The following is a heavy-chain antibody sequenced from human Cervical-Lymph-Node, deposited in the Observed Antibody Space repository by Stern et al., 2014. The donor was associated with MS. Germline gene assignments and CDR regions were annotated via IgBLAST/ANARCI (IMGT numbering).Heavy chain of an antibody. J-gene: IGHJ6*02. Sequence: VQLEESGGGLVQPGGSLRLSCAASGFSFSGNWMTWVRQAPGKGLVWVANIKRAGSEGYVADYVKGRVTITRDNATHTLFLQMNSLRAEDTAVYYCARDLCGGGNCYHPQTTYDDGMDVWGQGTTVTVSS. V-gene: IGHV3-7*01. CDR3: ARDLCGGGNCYHPQTTYDDGMDV. CDR1: GFSFSGNW. D-gene: IGHD2-15*01. CDR2: IKRAGSEG.